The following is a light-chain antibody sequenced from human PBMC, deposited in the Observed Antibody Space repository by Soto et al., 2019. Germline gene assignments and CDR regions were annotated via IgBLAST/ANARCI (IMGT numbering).Light chain of an antibody. CDR1: SSDVGGYDF. V-gene: IGLV2-14*03. CDR3: SSYTSISTYV. J-gene: IGLJ1*01. Sequence: QSVLTQPASVSGSPGQSITISCTGTSSDVGGYDFVSWYQHHPGKAPRLMIYDVSHRPSGVSDCFSASKSGNTASLTISGLLAEDEADYYCSSYTSISTYVFGTGTKVTVL. CDR2: DVS.